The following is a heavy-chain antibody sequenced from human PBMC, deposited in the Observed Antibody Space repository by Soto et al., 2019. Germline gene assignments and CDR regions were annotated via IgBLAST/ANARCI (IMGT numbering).Heavy chain of an antibody. J-gene: IGHJ5*02. CDR3: ARMATFGSLNWFDP. CDR1: GCSFTNND. Sequence: ASVKVSCKASGCSFTNNDVSWVRQATGQGLEWMGWMNPGSGDTGYAQKFQGRVTMTRDISIATAYMELSSLRSDDTAIYYCARMATFGSLNWFDPWGQGTLVTVSS. CDR2: MNPGSGDT. D-gene: IGHD3-16*01. V-gene: IGHV1-8*01.